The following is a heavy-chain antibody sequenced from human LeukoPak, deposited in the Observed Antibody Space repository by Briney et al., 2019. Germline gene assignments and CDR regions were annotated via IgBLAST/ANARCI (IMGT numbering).Heavy chain of an antibody. J-gene: IGHJ4*02. D-gene: IGHD2-2*01. CDR2: IKQDGSEK. CDR1: GFTFSSYW. Sequence: GGSLRLSCAASGFTFSSYWMSWVRQAPGKGLEWVANIKQDGSEKFYVDSVKGRFTISRDNAKNSLYLQMNSLRVEDTAVYYCVGPGDCSSDSCFPYWGQGTLVTVSS. V-gene: IGHV3-7*01. CDR3: VGPGDCSSDSCFPY.